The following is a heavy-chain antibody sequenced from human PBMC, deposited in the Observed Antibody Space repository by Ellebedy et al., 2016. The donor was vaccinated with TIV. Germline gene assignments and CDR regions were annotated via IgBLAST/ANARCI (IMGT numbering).Heavy chain of an antibody. V-gene: IGHV4-59*05. CDR2: ISYGGST. J-gene: IGHJ4*02. Sequence: MPSETLSLTCTVSGGSISSYYWNWIRQPPGKGLEWIGSISYGGSTYYNPSLKSRVTISVDTSKNQFSLRLSSVTAADTAVYNCARHPLEWLVGPMFFDYWGQGTLVTVSS. D-gene: IGHD6-19*01. CDR3: ARHPLEWLVGPMFFDY. CDR1: GGSISSYY.